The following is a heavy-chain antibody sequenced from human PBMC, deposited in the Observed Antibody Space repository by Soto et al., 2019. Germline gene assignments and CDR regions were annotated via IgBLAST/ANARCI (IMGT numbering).Heavy chain of an antibody. CDR2: ISGSGGST. D-gene: IGHD3-22*01. CDR3: AKSGNYDSSGYYLDAFDI. CDR1: GFTFSSYA. Sequence: PGGSLRLSCAASGFTFSSYAMSWVRQAPGKGLEWVSAISGSGGSTYYADSVKGRFTISRDNSKNTLYLQMNSLRAEDTAVYYCAKSGNYDSSGYYLDAFDIWGQGTMVTGSS. V-gene: IGHV3-23*01. J-gene: IGHJ3*02.